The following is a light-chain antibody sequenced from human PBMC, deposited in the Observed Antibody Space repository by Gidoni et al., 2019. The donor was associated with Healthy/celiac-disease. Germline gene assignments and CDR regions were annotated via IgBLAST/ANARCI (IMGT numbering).Light chain of an antibody. CDR2: DAS. CDR3: QQRSHWPPFT. V-gene: IGKV3-11*01. CDR1: QSVKNY. J-gene: IGKJ3*01. Sequence: EIVLTQSPATLSLSPGQTATLSCRASQSVKNYLAWYHQKPGQAPRLLIFDASNSATGIPARFSGSGSGTDFTLTISSLEPEDFAVYYCQQRSHWPPFTFGPGTKVDIK.